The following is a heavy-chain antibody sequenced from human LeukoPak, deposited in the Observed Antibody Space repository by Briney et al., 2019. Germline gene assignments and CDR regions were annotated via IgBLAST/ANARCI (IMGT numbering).Heavy chain of an antibody. J-gene: IGHJ3*01. V-gene: IGHV4-59*08. CDR2: IFYSGST. CDR1: GDSISTYY. Sequence: PSETLSLTCTVSGDSISTYYWSWIRQPPGKGLEWLGYIFYSGSTNYNPSLNSRVTISVDTSKNQFSLKLASVTAADTAVYYCARHPSKGSGSYYCAFVLWGHGTMVTVSS. D-gene: IGHD1-26*01. CDR3: ARHPSKGSGSYYCAFVL.